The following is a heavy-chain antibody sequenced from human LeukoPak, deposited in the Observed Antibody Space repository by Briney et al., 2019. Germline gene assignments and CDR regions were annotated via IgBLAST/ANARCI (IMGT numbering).Heavy chain of an antibody. V-gene: IGHV1-2*02. J-gene: IGHJ4*02. CDR1: GYTFTGYY. D-gene: IGHD6-13*01. CDR3: ARDYPAAAGIRGVFDY. Sequence: ASVKVSCKASGYTFTGYYMHWVRQAPGQGLEWMGWINPNSGGTNYAQKFQGRVTMTRDTSIGTVYMELSRLRSDDTAVYYCARDYPAAAGIRGVFDYWGQGTLVTVSS. CDR2: INPNSGGT.